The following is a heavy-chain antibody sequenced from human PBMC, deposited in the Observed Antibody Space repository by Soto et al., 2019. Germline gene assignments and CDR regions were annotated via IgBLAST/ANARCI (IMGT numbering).Heavy chain of an antibody. V-gene: IGHV4-31*03. CDR1: GGSISSGGYY. Sequence: PSETLSLTCTVSGGSISSGGYYWSWIRQHPGKGLEWIGYIYYSGSTYYNPSLKSRVTISVDTSKNQFSLKLSSVTAADTAVYYCARVVTAYYGSGRGVYGMDVWGQGTTVTVSS. CDR2: IYYSGST. J-gene: IGHJ6*02. D-gene: IGHD3-10*01. CDR3: ARVVTAYYGSGRGVYGMDV.